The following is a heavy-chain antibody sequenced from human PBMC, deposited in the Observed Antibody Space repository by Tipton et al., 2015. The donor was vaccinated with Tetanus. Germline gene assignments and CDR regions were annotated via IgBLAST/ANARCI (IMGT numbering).Heavy chain of an antibody. CDR1: GGSLSTFY. Sequence: TLSLTCTVSGGSLSTFYWNWIRQPAGKGLEWIGRIYSSGSTNYNPSLKNRVTMSIDTSKTQFSLELTSVTAADTAVYYCARDFRERSGTYFSYYYTMDVWGQGTTVTVSS. CDR3: ARDFRERSGTYFSYYYTMDV. V-gene: IGHV4-4*07. D-gene: IGHD1-26*01. CDR2: IYSSGST. J-gene: IGHJ6*02.